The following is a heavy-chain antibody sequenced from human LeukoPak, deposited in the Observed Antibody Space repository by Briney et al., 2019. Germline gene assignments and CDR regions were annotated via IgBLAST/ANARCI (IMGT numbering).Heavy chain of an antibody. CDR2: INYSGST. CDR3: ARAWFGELLPSSYYYYYMDV. CDR1: GGSISSYY. D-gene: IGHD3-10*01. J-gene: IGHJ6*03. Sequence: PSETLSLTCTVSGGSISSYYWSWIRQPPGKGLEWIGSINYSGSTNYNPSLKSRVTISVDTSKNQFSLKLNSVTAADTAVYYCARAWFGELLPSSYYYYYMDVWGKGTTVTISS. V-gene: IGHV4-59*01.